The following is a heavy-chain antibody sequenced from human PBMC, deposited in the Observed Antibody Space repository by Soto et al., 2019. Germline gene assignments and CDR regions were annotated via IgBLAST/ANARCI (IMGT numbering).Heavy chain of an antibody. CDR1: GVSISDTSYY. V-gene: IGHV4-39*01. CDR2: ICYSGNT. D-gene: IGHD3-16*01. CDR3: ARHGSF. Sequence: PSETLSLTCTVSGVSISDTSYYWGWIRQPPGKRLEWIGSICYSGNTYYNPSLKSRLTISVDSSKNQFSLNMTSVTAADTAVYYCARHGSFWGQGTLVTVSS. J-gene: IGHJ4*02.